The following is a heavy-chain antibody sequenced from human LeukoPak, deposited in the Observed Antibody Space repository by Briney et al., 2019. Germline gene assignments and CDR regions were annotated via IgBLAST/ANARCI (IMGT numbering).Heavy chain of an antibody. Sequence: PGGSLRLSCAASGFTFRSYWMIWLPQAPGKGLEWVANIKQDGSEKYYVDSVKGRFTISRDNAKNSLYLQMNSLRAEDTAVYYCARDEWELPLGYWGQGTLVTVSS. V-gene: IGHV3-7*01. J-gene: IGHJ4*02. CDR2: IKQDGSEK. CDR3: ARDEWELPLGY. CDR1: GFTFRSYW. D-gene: IGHD1-26*01.